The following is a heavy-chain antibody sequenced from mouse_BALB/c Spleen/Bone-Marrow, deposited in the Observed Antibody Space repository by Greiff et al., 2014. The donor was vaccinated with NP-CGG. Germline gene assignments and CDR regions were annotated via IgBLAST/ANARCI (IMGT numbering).Heavy chain of an antibody. CDR2: ISSGGST. J-gene: IGHJ1*01. Sequence: EVKVEESEGGLVKPGGSLKLSCAASGFTFSGYAMSWVRQTPEKRLEWVASISSGGSTFYPDSVKGRFTISRDNARNILYLQMSSLRSEDTAMYYCARRKTTILTTFYWYFDVWGAGTTVTVSS. CDR3: ARRKTTILTTFYWYFDV. V-gene: IGHV5-6-5*01. D-gene: IGHD2-5*01. CDR1: GFTFSGYA.